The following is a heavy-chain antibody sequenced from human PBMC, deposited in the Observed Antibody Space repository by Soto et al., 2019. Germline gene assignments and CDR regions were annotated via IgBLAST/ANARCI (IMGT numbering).Heavy chain of an antibody. V-gene: IGHV3-30*03. CDR1: GFPFSIYG. CDR3: ATLAAARRGVDV. D-gene: IGHD6-13*01. Sequence: HPGGSLRLSCAASGFPFSIYGMHWVRQAPGKGLEWVSLIPYDASKKYYADSVKGRFNISRDNSKNTLYLQMNSLSAEDTAVYYCATLAAARRGVDVWGQGTTVTVSS. CDR2: IPYDASKK. J-gene: IGHJ6*02.